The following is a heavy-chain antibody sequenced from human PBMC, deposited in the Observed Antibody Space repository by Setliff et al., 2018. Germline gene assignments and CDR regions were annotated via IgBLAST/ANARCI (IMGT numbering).Heavy chain of an antibody. CDR1: GGSISGGNYY. Sequence: PSETLSLTCRVSGGSISGGNYYWGLIRQPPGKGLEWVATIYYSGSTYSNPSLKSRLIISVDAPDNQFSVKLSSVTAADTAVYYCARHKSNGSGSYPSLYMDVWGKGIMVTSP. D-gene: IGHD3-10*01. V-gene: IGHV4-39*01. CDR3: ARHKSNGSGSYPSLYMDV. J-gene: IGHJ6*03. CDR2: IYYSGST.